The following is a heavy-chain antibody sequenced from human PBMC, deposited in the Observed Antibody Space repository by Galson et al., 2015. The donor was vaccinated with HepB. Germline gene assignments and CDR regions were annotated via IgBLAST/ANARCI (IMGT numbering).Heavy chain of an antibody. CDR1: GGSFSGYY. D-gene: IGHD3-22*01. CDR2: INHSGST. V-gene: IGHV4-34*01. CDR3: ARAGDSSGVDY. J-gene: IGHJ4*02. Sequence: ETLSLTCAVYGGSFSGYYWSWIRQPPGKGLEWIGEINHSGSTNYNPSLKSRVTISVDTSKNQFSLKLSSVTAADTAVYYCARAGDSSGVDYWGQGTLVTVSS.